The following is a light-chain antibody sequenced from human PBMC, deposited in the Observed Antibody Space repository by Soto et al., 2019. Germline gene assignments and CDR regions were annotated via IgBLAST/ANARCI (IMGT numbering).Light chain of an antibody. J-gene: IGKJ4*01. CDR1: QGIDSY. CDR2: SAS. CDR3: QQYNDWPLT. V-gene: IGKV1-9*01. Sequence: IQLTQSPTSLSASVGDRVTIPCRASQGIDSYLAWYQRKPGEAPKLLIYSASTLQSGVPSRFSGRGSGTDFTLSISSLQPEDFAVYYCQQYNDWPLTFGGGTKVEIK.